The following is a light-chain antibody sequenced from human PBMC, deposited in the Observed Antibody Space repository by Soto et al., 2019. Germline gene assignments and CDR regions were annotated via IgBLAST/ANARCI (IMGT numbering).Light chain of an antibody. CDR3: SSYTSSGTVV. J-gene: IGLJ2*01. V-gene: IGLV2-14*01. Sequence: QSALTQPASVSGSPGQSITISCTGTSSDVGDYNYVSWYQQHPDKAPKLMIYEVSNRPSGVSSRFSGSKSGNTASLTISALQAEDEADYYCSSYTSSGTVVFGGGTQLTVL. CDR1: SSDVGDYNY. CDR2: EVS.